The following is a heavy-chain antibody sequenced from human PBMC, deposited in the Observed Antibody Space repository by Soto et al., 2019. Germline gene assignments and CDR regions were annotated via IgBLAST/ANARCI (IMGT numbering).Heavy chain of an antibody. Sequence: SETLSLTCTVSGGSIISYYWSWIRQPAGKGLEWIGRIYTSGSTNYNPSLKSRVTMSVDTSKNQFSLKLSSVTAADTAVYYCASELRRENVGQIDYWGQGTLVTVSS. CDR2: IYTSGST. CDR3: ASELRRENVGQIDY. CDR1: GGSIISYY. D-gene: IGHD1-26*01. J-gene: IGHJ4*02. V-gene: IGHV4-4*07.